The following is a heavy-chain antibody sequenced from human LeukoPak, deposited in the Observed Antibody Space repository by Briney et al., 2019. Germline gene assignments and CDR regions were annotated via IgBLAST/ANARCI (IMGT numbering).Heavy chain of an antibody. CDR2: ISWNSGSI. CDR3: AKEVLQQQQHGMDV. V-gene: IGHV3-9*01. D-gene: IGHD6-13*01. J-gene: IGHJ6*02. Sequence: GRSLRLSCAASGFTFDDYAMHWVRQAPGKGLEWVSGISWNSGSIGYADSVKGRFTISRDNAKNSLYLQMNSLRAEDTALYYCAKEVLQQQQHGMDVWGQGTTVTVSS. CDR1: GFTFDDYA.